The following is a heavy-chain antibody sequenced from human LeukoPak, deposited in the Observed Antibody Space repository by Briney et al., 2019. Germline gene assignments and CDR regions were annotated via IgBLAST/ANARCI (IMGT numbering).Heavy chain of an antibody. CDR1: GFTFSSYW. J-gene: IGHJ4*02. Sequence: GGSLRLSCVASGFTFSSYWMSWVRQGPGKGLEWVAATSSSDPGTYHADSVRGRFTISRDNSKNTLYLQMNRLRVEDAAVYYCARAPVTSCRGAFCYPFDYWGQGTLVTVSS. V-gene: IGHV3-23*01. CDR2: TSSSDPGT. D-gene: IGHD2-15*01. CDR3: ARAPVTSCRGAFCYPFDY.